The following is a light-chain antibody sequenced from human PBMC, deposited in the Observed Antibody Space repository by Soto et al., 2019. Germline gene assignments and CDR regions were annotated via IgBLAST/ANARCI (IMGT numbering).Light chain of an antibody. V-gene: IGLV2-14*01. CDR3: SSYTTSSTYV. CDR2: EVS. Sequence: QSVLTQPASVSGSPGQSITISCXXXXXXVGGYNYVSWYQQHPGKAPKLMIYEVSYRPSGVSNRFSASKSGNTASLTISGLQAEDEADYYCSSYTTSSTYVFGTGTKVTVL. J-gene: IGLJ1*01. CDR1: XXXVGGYNY.